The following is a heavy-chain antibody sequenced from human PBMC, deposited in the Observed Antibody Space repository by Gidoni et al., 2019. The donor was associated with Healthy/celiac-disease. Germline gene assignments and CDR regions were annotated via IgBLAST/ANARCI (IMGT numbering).Heavy chain of an antibody. D-gene: IGHD3-10*01. Sequence: QVQLVQSGAEVKKPGSSVKVCCKASGGNVSSYAISWVRQAPGQGLECMGGILPIFGTANSAQKFQGRFTITADESTSTAYMELSSLRSEDTAVYYCARNYYGSGSFLYYYGMDVWGQGTTVTVSS. J-gene: IGHJ6*02. CDR1: GGNVSSYA. CDR3: ARNYYGSGSFLYYYGMDV. CDR2: ILPIFGTA. V-gene: IGHV1-69*01.